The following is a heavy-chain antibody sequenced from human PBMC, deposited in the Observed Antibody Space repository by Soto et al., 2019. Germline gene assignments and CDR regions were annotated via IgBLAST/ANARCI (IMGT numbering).Heavy chain of an antibody. Sequence: QVQLVQSGAEVKKPGASVKVSCKASGYNFTTYDISWVRQAPGQGLEWMGRISTYNGDTNYPQSLQGRLTMTTHTSTSTAYMELRSLKSDDTAVYYCARDPYNVLMVNAPNLYGMDVGSPGTTVTDSS. D-gene: IGHD2-8*01. J-gene: IGHJ6*02. CDR3: ARDPYNVLMVNAPNLYGMDV. V-gene: IGHV1-18*01. CDR1: GYNFTTYD. CDR2: ISTYNGDT.